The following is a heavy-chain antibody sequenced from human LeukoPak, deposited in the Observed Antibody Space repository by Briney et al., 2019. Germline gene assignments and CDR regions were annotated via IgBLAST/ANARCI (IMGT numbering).Heavy chain of an antibody. CDR1: GGSINSYY. CDR3: ARLHYYGSGSYPMTGNWFDP. D-gene: IGHD3-10*01. J-gene: IGHJ5*02. V-gene: IGHV4-59*08. Sequence: SETLSLTCTVSGGSINSYYWSWIRQPPGKGLEWIGYIYYSGSTNYNPSLKSRVTISVDTSKNQFSLNLSSVTAADTAVYYCARLHYYGSGSYPMTGNWFDPWGQGTLVTVSS. CDR2: IYYSGST.